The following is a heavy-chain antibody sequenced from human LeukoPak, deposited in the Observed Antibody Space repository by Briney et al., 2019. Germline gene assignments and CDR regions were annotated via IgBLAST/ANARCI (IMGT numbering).Heavy chain of an antibody. CDR2: IWYDGSNK. V-gene: IGHV3-33*06. J-gene: IGHJ5*02. Sequence: GRSLRLSCAASGFTFSSYGMHWVRQAPGKGLEWVAVIWYDGSNKYYADSVKGRFTISRDNSKNTLYLQMNSLRAEDTAVYYCAKEAWYYDFWSGSTAYNWFDPWGQGTLVTVSS. CDR1: GFTFSSYG. D-gene: IGHD3-3*01. CDR3: AKEAWYYDFWSGSTAYNWFDP.